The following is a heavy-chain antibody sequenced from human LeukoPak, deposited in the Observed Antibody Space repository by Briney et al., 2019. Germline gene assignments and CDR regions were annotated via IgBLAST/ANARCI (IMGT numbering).Heavy chain of an antibody. CDR3: AIDYGDYVY. J-gene: IGHJ4*02. CDR2: ISSSSNYI. D-gene: IGHD4-17*01. V-gene: IGHV3-21*01. CDR1: GFTFSSYA. Sequence: GGSLRLSCAASGFTFSSYAMSWVRQAPGKGLEWVSSISSSSNYIYYADSLRGRFTISRDNAKNSLYLRMSSLRAEDTAVYYCAIDYGDYVYWGQGTLVTVSS.